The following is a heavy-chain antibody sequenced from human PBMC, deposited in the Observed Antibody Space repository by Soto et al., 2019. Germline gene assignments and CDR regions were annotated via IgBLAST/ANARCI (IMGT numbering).Heavy chain of an antibody. CDR1: GGTFSSYT. CDR3: ARDTVTGDHWFDP. D-gene: IGHD4-17*01. J-gene: IGHJ5*02. CDR2: LIPILAIA. Sequence: QVQLVQSGAEVKKPGSSVKVSCKASGGTFSSYTISWLRQAPGQGLEWMGRLIPILAIANYAQKFQGRVTLTADKSTSTAYMELSSLRSEDTAVYYCARDTVTGDHWFDPWGQGTLVTVSS. V-gene: IGHV1-69*08.